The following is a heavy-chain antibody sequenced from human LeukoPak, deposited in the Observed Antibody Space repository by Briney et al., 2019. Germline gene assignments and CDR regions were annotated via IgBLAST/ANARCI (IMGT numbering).Heavy chain of an antibody. CDR3: ARDPGRNSIAAAGMDV. V-gene: IGHV1-46*01. D-gene: IGHD6-13*01. J-gene: IGHJ6*02. CDR2: INPSGGST. CDR1: GYTFTSYY. Sequence: ASVKVSCTASGYTFTSYYMHWVRQAPGQGLEWMGIINPSGGSTSYAQKFQGRVTMTRDTSTSTVYMELSSLRSEDTAVYYCARDPGRNSIAAAGMDVWGQGTTVTVSS.